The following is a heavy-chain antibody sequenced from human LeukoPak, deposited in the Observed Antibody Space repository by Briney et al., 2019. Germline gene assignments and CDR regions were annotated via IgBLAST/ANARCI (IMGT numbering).Heavy chain of an antibody. CDR2: ISGSGGST. Sequence: GGTLRLSCAASGFTFSSYGMSWVRQAPGKGLEWVSAISGSGGSTYYADSVKGRFTISRDNAKSSLYLQMNSLRAEDTAVYYCARESRRVGEGDFDFWGQGTLVTVSS. J-gene: IGHJ4*02. CDR3: ARESRRVGEGDFDF. CDR1: GFTFSSYG. V-gene: IGHV3-23*01. D-gene: IGHD1-26*01.